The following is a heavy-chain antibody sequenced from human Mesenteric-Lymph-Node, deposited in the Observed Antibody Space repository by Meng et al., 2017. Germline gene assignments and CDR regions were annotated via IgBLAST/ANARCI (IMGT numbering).Heavy chain of an antibody. J-gene: IGHJ4*01. CDR3: ARGVGAGTVYFYF. V-gene: IGHV2-70*04. Sequence: SGPTLVKPTQTLTLTCTFSGFSLNTGGMRVNWIRQPPGKALEWLARIDWDDDKFYTPSLMTRISISKDTSSNHVVLTMSDMDPVDTATYYCARGVGAGTVYFYFWGEGILVTVSS. CDR2: IDWDDDK. D-gene: IGHD1-26*01. CDR1: GFSLNTGGMR.